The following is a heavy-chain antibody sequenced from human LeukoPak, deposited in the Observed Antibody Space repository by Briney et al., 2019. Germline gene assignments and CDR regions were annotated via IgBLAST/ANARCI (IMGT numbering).Heavy chain of an antibody. J-gene: IGHJ6*04. CDR1: GFTFSSYG. Sequence: GGSLRLSCAASGFTFSSYGMSWVRQAPGQGLEWLSYISSSGSTIYYADSVKGRFTISRDNAKNSLYLQMNSLRAEDTAVYYCAELGITMIGGVWGKGTTVTISS. CDR3: AELGITMIGGV. CDR2: ISSSGSTI. D-gene: IGHD3-10*02. V-gene: IGHV3-48*04.